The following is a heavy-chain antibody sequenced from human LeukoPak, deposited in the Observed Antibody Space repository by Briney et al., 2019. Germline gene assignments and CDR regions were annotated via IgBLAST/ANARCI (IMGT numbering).Heavy chain of an antibody. CDR3: ASHHSGASPSDAFDI. CDR2: FYYSGST. D-gene: IGHD5-12*01. V-gene: IGHV4-39*01. CDR1: GGSISSSSYY. J-gene: IGHJ3*02. Sequence: SETLSLTCTVSGGSISSSSYYGDWIRQPPGKELEWIWNFYYSGSTYYNPSLKSRITISVDTSKNQFSLKLSSVTAADTAVYYCASHHSGASPSDAFDIWGQGTMVTVSS.